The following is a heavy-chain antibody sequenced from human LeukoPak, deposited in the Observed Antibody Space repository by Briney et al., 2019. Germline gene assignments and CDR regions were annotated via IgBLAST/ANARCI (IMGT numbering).Heavy chain of an antibody. CDR2: IKPDGSEK. Sequence: GGSLRLSCVASGFTLSYYWMSWVRQAPGKGLEWVANIKPDGSEKYYVDSVKGRFTITRDNAKNSLYLQMNSLTAEDTDVDYCGGGGGGVDYWGQGTLVTVSS. CDR3: GGGGGGVDY. CDR1: GFTLSYYW. J-gene: IGHJ4*02. V-gene: IGHV3-7*04. D-gene: IGHD3-16*01.